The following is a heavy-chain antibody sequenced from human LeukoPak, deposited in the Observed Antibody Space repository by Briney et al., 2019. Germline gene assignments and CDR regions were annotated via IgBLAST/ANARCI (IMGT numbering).Heavy chain of an antibody. D-gene: IGHD6-13*01. CDR3: AKNSAGPPFYDY. Sequence: PGGSLRLSCAASGFPFRSYWMSWVRQAPGRGLEWVANIKEDGSETFYVDSVKGRFTISRDTAKNSLFLQMNSLRADDTAVYYCAKNSAGPPFYDYWGQGTLVTVSS. V-gene: IGHV3-7*05. CDR1: GFPFRSYW. CDR2: IKEDGSET. J-gene: IGHJ4*02.